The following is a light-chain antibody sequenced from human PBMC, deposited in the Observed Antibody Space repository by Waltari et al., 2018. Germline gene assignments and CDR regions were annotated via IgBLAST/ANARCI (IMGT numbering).Light chain of an antibody. J-gene: IGKJ4*01. CDR1: ETIMNY. V-gene: IGKV1-39*01. CDR3: QQSFSHPRT. Sequence: DIEMTQSPSSLSASVGDRVTVTCRSSETIMNYLNWYQQKPGEAPTILIFAASSLPSGVPSRFSGSGSGTDFTLTISSLQPEDFATYYCQQSFSHPRTFGRGTTVEI. CDR2: AAS.